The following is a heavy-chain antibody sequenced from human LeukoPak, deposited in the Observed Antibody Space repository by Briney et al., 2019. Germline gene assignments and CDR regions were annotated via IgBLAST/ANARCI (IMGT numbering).Heavy chain of an antibody. J-gene: IGHJ3*02. D-gene: IGHD3-10*01. Sequence: SETLSLTCTVSGGSTSGYSWSWIRQPPGKGLEWIGYIYHSGSTNYNPSFKSRVTISIDTSKNQFSLKLSSVTAADTAVYYCARYDYYGSGTYWLYAFDIWGQGTMVTVSS. V-gene: IGHV4-59*01. CDR2: IYHSGST. CDR3: ARYDYYGSGTYWLYAFDI. CDR1: GGSTSGYS.